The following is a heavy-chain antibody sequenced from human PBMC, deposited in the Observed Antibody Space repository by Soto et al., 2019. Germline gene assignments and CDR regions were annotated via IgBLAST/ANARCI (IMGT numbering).Heavy chain of an antibody. V-gene: IGHV3-23*01. CDR2: ISGSGGST. Sequence: GSLRLSCAASGFTFSSYAMSWVRQAPGKGLEWVSAISGSGGSTYYADSVKGRFTISRDNSKNTLYLQMNSLRAEDTAVYYCAKEVRTYCSSTSCYFDYWGQGTLVTVSS. CDR1: GFTFSSYA. CDR3: AKEVRTYCSSTSCYFDY. D-gene: IGHD2-2*01. J-gene: IGHJ4*02.